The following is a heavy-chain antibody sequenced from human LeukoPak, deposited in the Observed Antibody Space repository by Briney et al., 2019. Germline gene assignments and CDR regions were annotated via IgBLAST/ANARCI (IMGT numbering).Heavy chain of an antibody. D-gene: IGHD2-21*02. CDR1: GGTFSSYA. Sequence: ASVKVSCKACGGTFSSYAISWVRQAPGQGLEWMGGIIPIFGTANYAQKFQGRVTITTDESTSTAYMELSSLRSEDTAVYYCARETPCGGDCYSSHWGQGTLVTVSS. V-gene: IGHV1-69*05. J-gene: IGHJ4*02. CDR3: ARETPCGGDCYSSH. CDR2: IIPIFGTA.